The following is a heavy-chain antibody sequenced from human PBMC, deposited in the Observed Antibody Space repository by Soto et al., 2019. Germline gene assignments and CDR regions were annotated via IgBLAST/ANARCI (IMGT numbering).Heavy chain of an antibody. V-gene: IGHV1-18*01. CDR1: GYTFTSYG. Sequence: AASVKVSCKASGYTFTSYGISWVRQDPGQGLEWMGWISAYNGNTNYAQKLQGRVTMTTDTSTSTAYMELRSLRSDDTAVYYCARLGYCSSTSCYDGRYLDYWGQGTLVTVSS. D-gene: IGHD2-2*01. CDR2: ISAYNGNT. J-gene: IGHJ4*02. CDR3: ARLGYCSSTSCYDGRYLDY.